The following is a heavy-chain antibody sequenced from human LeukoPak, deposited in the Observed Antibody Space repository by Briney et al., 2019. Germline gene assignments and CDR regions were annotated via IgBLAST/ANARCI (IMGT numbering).Heavy chain of an antibody. Sequence: SETLSLICAVSGGSISSSDYWWASVRQPPGKGLDWIASIFYSERTHYNPSLQSRVIISVDTSKNQFSLELTSVTAADTAFYYCARQRGLGSWSFDYWGQGALVTVSS. J-gene: IGHJ4*02. CDR2: IFYSERT. D-gene: IGHD2-15*01. CDR1: GGSISSSDYW. CDR3: ARQRGLGSWSFDY. V-gene: IGHV4-39*01.